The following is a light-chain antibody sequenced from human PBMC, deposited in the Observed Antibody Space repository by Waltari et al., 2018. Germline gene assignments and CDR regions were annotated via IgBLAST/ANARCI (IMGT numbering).Light chain of an antibody. J-gene: IGLJ3*02. CDR3: AAWDYRLNIWV. Sequence: QSVLTQPPSASGTPGQRVTISCSGTTSNIGSATVNWFRPPPGTAPNLLMYSYTQRPSGVPDRFSGSKSGTSASLAISGLQSDDEADYYCAAWDYRLNIWVFGGGTKLTVL. CDR2: SYT. CDR1: TSNIGSAT. V-gene: IGLV1-44*01.